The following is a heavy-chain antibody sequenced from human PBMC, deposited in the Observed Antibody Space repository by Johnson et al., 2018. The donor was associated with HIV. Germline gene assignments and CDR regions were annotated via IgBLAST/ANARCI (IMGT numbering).Heavy chain of an antibody. D-gene: IGHD4-23*01. CDR2: ISGSGGST. V-gene: IGHV3-23*04. CDR1: GFTFSSYA. J-gene: IGHJ3*02. CDR3: ARAHPFYCGNSEGAFDI. Sequence: VQLVESGGGVVQPGRSLRLSCAASGFTFSSYAMHWVRQAPGKGLEWVSAISGSGGSTSQADAVKGRFTISRDNSKNTLYLQMNSLIAEHTALYYCARAHPFYCGNSEGAFDIWGQGTIVTVSS.